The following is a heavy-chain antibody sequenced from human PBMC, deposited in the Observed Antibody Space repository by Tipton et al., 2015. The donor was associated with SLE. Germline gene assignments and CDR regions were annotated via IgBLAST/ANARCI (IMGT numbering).Heavy chain of an antibody. J-gene: IGHJ3*01. CDR1: GGSMGTYY. Sequence: LRLSCSVYGGSMGTYYWSWIRQSPERGLEWIGHIYYAGTTNYNPSLVSRVTMSVDTSSNQIFLSVSSVTAADTAIYYCARQRKWTRRGALDVWGQGTMVTVSP. CDR2: IYYAGTT. V-gene: IGHV4-59*01. D-gene: IGHD1-26*01. CDR3: ARQRKWTRRGALDV.